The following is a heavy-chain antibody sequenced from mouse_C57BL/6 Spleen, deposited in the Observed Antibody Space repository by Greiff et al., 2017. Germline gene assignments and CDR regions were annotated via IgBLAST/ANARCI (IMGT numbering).Heavy chain of an antibody. CDR2: IRNKANNHAT. CDR1: GFTFSDAW. D-gene: IGHD2-2*01. V-gene: IGHV6-6*01. CDR3: TLYYGYDGFAY. J-gene: IGHJ3*01. Sequence: EVKLMESGGGLVQPGGSMKLSCAASGFTFSDAWMDWVRQSPEKGLEWVAEIRNKANNHATYYAESVKGRFTISRDDSKSSVYLQMHSLRAEDTGIYYCTLYYGYDGFAYWGQGTLVTVSA.